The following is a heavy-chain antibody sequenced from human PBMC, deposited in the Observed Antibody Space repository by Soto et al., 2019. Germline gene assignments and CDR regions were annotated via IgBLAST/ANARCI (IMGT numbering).Heavy chain of an antibody. Sequence: GGSLRLSCAASGFTFSSYGMHWVRQAPGKGLEWVAVISYDGSNKYYADSVKGRFTISRDNSKNTLYLQMNSLRAEDTAVYYCAKSFGGVKGPVDYWGQGTLVTVSS. CDR2: ISYDGSNK. V-gene: IGHV3-30*18. CDR1: GFTFSSYG. J-gene: IGHJ4*02. CDR3: AKSFGGVKGPVDY. D-gene: IGHD3-16*01.